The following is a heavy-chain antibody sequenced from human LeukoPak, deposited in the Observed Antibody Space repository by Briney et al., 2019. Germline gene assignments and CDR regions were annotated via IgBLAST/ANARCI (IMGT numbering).Heavy chain of an antibody. J-gene: IGHJ4*02. CDR1: GFPFSSYA. V-gene: IGHV3-23*01. CDR2: IFGSGDTT. CDR3: AKGVGYCSGGSCQQFDY. D-gene: IGHD2-15*01. Sequence: GGSLRLSCAASGFPFSSYAMNWVRQAPGKGLEWVSIIFGSGDTTYYADSVKGRFTVSRDNSKNTLYLQMNSLRAEDTAVYYCAKGVGYCSGGSCQQFDYWGQGTLVTVSS.